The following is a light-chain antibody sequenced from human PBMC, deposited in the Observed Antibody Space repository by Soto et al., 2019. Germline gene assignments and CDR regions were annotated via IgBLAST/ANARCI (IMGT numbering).Light chain of an antibody. CDR3: QQYNTWTWT. CDR1: QTISTN. V-gene: IGKV3-15*01. Sequence: EIVMTQSPATLSVSPGARATLSCRASQTISTNLAWYQHKPGQPPSLLIYGAATRATGVPARFSGSWSGTLFTLTIASLQSEDFAVYNCQQYNTWTWTFGQGTKVDIK. CDR2: GAA. J-gene: IGKJ1*01.